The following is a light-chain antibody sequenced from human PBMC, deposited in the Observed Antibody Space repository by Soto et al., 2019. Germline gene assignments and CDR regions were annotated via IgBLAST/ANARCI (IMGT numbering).Light chain of an antibody. CDR1: QSISTY. Sequence: DIQMTQSPSSLSASVGGRVTITCRSSQSISTYLNWYQQKPGKAPKLLIYAASSLRSGVPSRFSGSGSGTDFTLTISSLQPEDFATYYCQQSYSIPQTFGQGTKLEI. CDR3: QQSYSIPQT. V-gene: IGKV1-39*01. J-gene: IGKJ2*01. CDR2: AAS.